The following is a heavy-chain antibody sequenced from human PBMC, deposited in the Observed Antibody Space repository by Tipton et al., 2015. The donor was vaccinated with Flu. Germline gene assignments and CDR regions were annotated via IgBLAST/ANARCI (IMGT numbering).Heavy chain of an antibody. D-gene: IGHD3-22*01. CDR1: GFTFSDYA. CDR2: ISGSGHST. Sequence: SLRLSCAASGFTFSDYAMNWVRQVPGKGLEWVSGISGSGHSTYYADSVKGRFTISRDNSKNTLDLQMNSLRADDTAVYYCAKDMRLVISTFEDWGQGTLVTVSS. V-gene: IGHV3-23*01. CDR3: AKDMRLVISTFED. J-gene: IGHJ4*02.